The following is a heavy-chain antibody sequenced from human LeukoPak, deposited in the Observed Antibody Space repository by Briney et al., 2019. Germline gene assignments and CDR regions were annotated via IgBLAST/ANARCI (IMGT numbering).Heavy chain of an antibody. V-gene: IGHV3-53*01. CDR3: ASRQSEYCTNGVCSDY. Sequence: GGSLRLSCAASGFTVSSNYMSWVRQAPGKGLEWVSVIYSGGSTYYADSVKGRFTISRDNSKNTLYLQMNSLRAEDTAVYYCASRQSEYCTNGVCSDYWGQGTLVTVSS. D-gene: IGHD2-8*01. CDR2: IYSGGST. CDR1: GFTVSSNY. J-gene: IGHJ4*02.